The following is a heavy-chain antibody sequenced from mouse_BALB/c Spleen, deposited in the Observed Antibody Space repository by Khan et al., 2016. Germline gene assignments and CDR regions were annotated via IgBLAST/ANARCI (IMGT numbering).Heavy chain of an antibody. V-gene: IGHV14-3*02. J-gene: IGHJ3*01. D-gene: IGHD2-4*01. CDR2: IDPANGNT. Sequence: VQLKQSGAELVKPGASVKLSCTASGFNIKDTYMHWVKQRPEQGLEWIGRIDPANGNTKYDPKFQGKATITADTSSNTAYLHLSSLTSEDTAVYYYARSPYDYDVGFAYWGQGTLVTVSA. CDR1: GFNIKDTY. CDR3: ARSPYDYDVGFAY.